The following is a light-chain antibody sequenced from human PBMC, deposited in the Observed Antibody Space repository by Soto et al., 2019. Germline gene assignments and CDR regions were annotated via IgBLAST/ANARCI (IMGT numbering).Light chain of an antibody. V-gene: IGKV1-5*01. CDR3: QQYNDEPWT. CDR1: QNIGNW. CDR2: DAS. Sequence: DIQMTQSPSTLSASVGDRVTITCRARQNIGNWLAWYQQKPGKTPDLLIYDASSLESGVPLRFSGSGSGTEFPLTISSLQPDDSATYYCQQYNDEPWTFGQGTKVEIK. J-gene: IGKJ1*01.